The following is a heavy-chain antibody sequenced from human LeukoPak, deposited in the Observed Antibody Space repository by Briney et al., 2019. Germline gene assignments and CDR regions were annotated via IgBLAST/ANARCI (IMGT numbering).Heavy chain of an antibody. D-gene: IGHD2-15*01. CDR1: GLTFSSYS. V-gene: IGHV3-21*06. CDR3: ARGSSWPYDY. Sequence: PGGSLRPSCAASGLTFSSYSMYWVRQAPGRGLEWVSSISNSGNNIYYPDSVKGRFTTSRDNAKSSLYLQMSSLRAEDTAVYYCARGSSWPYDYWGRGTLVTVSS. J-gene: IGHJ4*02. CDR2: ISNSGNNI.